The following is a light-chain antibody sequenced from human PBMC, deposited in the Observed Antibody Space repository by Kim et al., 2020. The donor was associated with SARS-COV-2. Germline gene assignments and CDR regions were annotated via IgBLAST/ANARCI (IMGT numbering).Light chain of an antibody. J-gene: IGLJ2*01. CDR1: SLRSYF. Sequence: VVWGLTGRSTCQGDSLRSYFATWYQQKPGQAPILVIYGKNNRPSGLPDRFSGSSSGNTASLTITGTQAGDEADYYCNSRDSNENVFFGGGTQLTVL. CDR2: GKN. V-gene: IGLV3-19*01. CDR3: NSRDSNENVF.